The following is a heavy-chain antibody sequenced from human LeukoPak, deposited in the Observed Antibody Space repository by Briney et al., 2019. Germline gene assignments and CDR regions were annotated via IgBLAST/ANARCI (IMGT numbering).Heavy chain of an antibody. V-gene: IGHV3-23*01. J-gene: IGHJ6*03. CDR1: GFTFSSYA. CDR3: AKTFSSTNYYYMDV. Sequence: GGSLRLSCAASGFTFSSYAMSWVRQAPGKGLEWVSAISGSGGSTYYADSVKGRFTISRDNSKNTLYLQMNSLRVEDAAVYYCAKTFSSTNYYYMDVWGKGTTVTVSS. CDR2: ISGSGGST. D-gene: IGHD2-2*01.